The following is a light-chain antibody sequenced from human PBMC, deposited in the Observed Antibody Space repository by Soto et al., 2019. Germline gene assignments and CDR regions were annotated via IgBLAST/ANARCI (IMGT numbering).Light chain of an antibody. V-gene: IGLV3-25*02. J-gene: IGLJ2*01. CDR3: QSADNSGVV. CDR1: ELPKQF. Sequence: SYELTQTPSVSVSPGQTATITCSGDELPKQFVFWYQQKPGQAPVLVIQKDTERPSGIPERFSGSTSGTLVTLTISGVQAEDEADDYCQSADNSGVVFGGGTKVTVL. CDR2: KDT.